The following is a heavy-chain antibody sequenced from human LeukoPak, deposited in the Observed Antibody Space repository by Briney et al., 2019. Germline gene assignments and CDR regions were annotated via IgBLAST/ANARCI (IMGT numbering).Heavy chain of an antibody. D-gene: IGHD3-22*01. J-gene: IGHJ4*02. CDR1: GDSISSYY. V-gene: IGHV4-59*01. Sequence: PSETLSLTCTVSGDSISSYYWSWIRQPPGKGLEWIGYIYYSGSTNYNPSLKSRVTISVDTSKNQFSLKLSSVTAADTAVYYCARASYSSGYGVDYWGQGTLVTVSS. CDR3: ARASYSSGYGVDY. CDR2: IYYSGST.